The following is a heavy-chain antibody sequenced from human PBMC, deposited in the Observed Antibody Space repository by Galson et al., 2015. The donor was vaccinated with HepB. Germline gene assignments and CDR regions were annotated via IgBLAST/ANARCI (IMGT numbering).Heavy chain of an antibody. CDR2: IIPILGIA. CDR3: ARHQQLDEYNWFDP. D-gene: IGHD6-13*01. CDR1: GGTFSSYT. V-gene: IGHV1-69*02. J-gene: IGHJ5*02. Sequence: SVKVSCKASGGTFSSYTISWVRQAPGQGLEWMGRIIPILGIANYAQKFQGRVTITADKSTSTAYMELSSLRSEDTAVYYCARHQQLDEYNWFDPWGQGTLVTVSS.